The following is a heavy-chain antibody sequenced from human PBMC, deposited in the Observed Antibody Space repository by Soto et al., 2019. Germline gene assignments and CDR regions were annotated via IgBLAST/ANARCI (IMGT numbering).Heavy chain of an antibody. CDR1: GFSVRSSH. D-gene: IGHD3-22*01. V-gene: IGHV3-48*01. CDR3: ARDQLYYNDISGRPLNAFDV. J-gene: IGHJ3*01. CDR2: IGIGSSTK. Sequence: PGGSLRLSCAASGFSVRSSHMSWVRQAPGKGLEWVSYIGIGSSTKYYADSVKGRFTISRDNAKNSLYLQMNSLRAEDTAVYYCARDQLYYNDISGRPLNAFDVWGQGTMVT.